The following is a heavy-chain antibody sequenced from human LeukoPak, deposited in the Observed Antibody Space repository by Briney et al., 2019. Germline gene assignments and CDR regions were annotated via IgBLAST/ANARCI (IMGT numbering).Heavy chain of an antibody. D-gene: IGHD4-17*01. CDR2: SSSSGRAI. J-gene: IGHJ4*02. CDR3: ARDKGNDYGTYDN. V-gene: IGHV3-48*02. Sequence: GGSLRLSCAASGFPFSTYSMHWVRQTPGKGLEWVSYSSSSGRAIYYADSVRGRFTMSRDNAKNSLFLQMDSLRDGDTAVYYCARDKGNDYGTYDNWGQGTLVTVSS. CDR1: GFPFSTYS.